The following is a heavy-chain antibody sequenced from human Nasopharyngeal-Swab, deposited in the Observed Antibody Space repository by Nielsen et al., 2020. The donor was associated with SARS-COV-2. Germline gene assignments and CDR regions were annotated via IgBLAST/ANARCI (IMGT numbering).Heavy chain of an antibody. J-gene: IGHJ5*02. V-gene: IGHV1-18*01. CDR3: ARGPRRFDP. CDR2: ISAYNGNT. Sequence: ASVPVSCKPSGYTFPSYGLSWVRQAPGQGLEWMGWISAYNGNTNYAPKLQGRVTMTTDTSTSTAYMELRSLRSDDTAVYYCARGPRRFDPWGQGTLVTVSS. CDR1: GYTFPSYG.